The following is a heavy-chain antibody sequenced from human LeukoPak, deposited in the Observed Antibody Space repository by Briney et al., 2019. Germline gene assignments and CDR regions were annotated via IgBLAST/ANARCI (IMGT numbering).Heavy chain of an antibody. V-gene: IGHV3-23*01. D-gene: IGHD2-8*01. J-gene: IGHJ4*02. CDR1: GFTFSSYA. Sequence: GGSLRLSCAASGFTFSSYAMSWVRQAPGKGLEWVSAISGSGGSIYYADSVKGRFTISRDNSKNTLYLQMNSLRAEDTAVYYCAKDLVLMVYALWGQGTLVTVSS. CDR3: AKDLVLMVYAL. CDR2: ISGSGGSI.